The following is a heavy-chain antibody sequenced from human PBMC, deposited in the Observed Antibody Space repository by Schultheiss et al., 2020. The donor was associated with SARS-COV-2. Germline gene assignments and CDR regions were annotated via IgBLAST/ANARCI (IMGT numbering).Heavy chain of an antibody. D-gene: IGHD3-22*01. J-gene: IGHJ3*02. Sequence: SETLSLTCTVSGGSISSSSYYWGWIRQPPGKGLEWIGYIYYSGSIYYNPSLKSRVTISVDTSKNQFSLKLSSVTAADTAVYYCARDHSEAGYYSPYAFDIWGQGTMVTVSS. CDR2: IYYSGSI. CDR1: GGSISSSSYY. CDR3: ARDHSEAGYYSPYAFDI. V-gene: IGHV4-39*07.